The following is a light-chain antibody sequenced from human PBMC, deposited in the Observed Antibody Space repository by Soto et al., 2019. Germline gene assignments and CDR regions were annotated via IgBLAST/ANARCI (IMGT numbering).Light chain of an antibody. V-gene: IGKV3D-20*02. CDR3: QQRSNWPPIT. J-gene: IGKJ5*01. CDR2: GAS. Sequence: EVVLTQSPDTLSLSPGERATLSCRASQAVTGNYLAWYQQKPGQAPRLLIYGASNRATGIPDRFSGSGSGTDFTLTISSLEPEDFAVYYCQQRSNWPPITFGQGTRLE. CDR1: QAVTGNY.